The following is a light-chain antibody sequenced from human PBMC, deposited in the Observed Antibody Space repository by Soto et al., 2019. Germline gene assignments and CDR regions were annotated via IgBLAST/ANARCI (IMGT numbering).Light chain of an antibody. CDR2: DDR. CDR3: QVWDAGEYSVV. CDR1: NIGRKS. J-gene: IGLJ2*01. Sequence: SYVLTQPPSVSVAPGQTATITCEGTNIGRKSVHWYQQQPGQAPVLVVYDDRDRPSGIPERFAGSNSGNTATLTIIRVEVEDEADYYCQVWDAGEYSVVFGGGTKLTVL. V-gene: IGLV3-21*02.